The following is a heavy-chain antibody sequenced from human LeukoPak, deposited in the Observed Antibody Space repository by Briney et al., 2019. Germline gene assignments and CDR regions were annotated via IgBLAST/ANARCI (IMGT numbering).Heavy chain of an antibody. D-gene: IGHD3-22*01. Sequence: PGGSLRLSCAASGFIFSSYWMSWVRQAPGKGLEWVANIKQDGSEKYYVDSVKGRFTISRDNAKNSLYLQMNSLRAEDTAVYYCARDLDYYDSSGSILPYYFDYWGQGTLVTVSS. CDR3: ARDLDYYDSSGSILPYYFDY. V-gene: IGHV3-7*03. CDR2: IKQDGSEK. CDR1: GFIFSSYW. J-gene: IGHJ4*02.